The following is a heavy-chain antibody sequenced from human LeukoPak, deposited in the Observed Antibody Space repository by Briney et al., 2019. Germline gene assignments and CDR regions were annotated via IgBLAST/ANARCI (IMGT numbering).Heavy chain of an antibody. CDR1: GFSFSSYG. Sequence: GGSLRLSCAASGFSFSSYGMHWVRQAPGKGLEWVAFIRYDGSKKYYADSVKGRFTISRDNSKNTLYLQMNSLRAEDTAVYYCAKEAVRFSEWFSRWGQGTLVTVSS. V-gene: IGHV3-30*02. CDR3: AKEAVRFSEWFSR. CDR2: IRYDGSKK. J-gene: IGHJ4*02. D-gene: IGHD3-3*01.